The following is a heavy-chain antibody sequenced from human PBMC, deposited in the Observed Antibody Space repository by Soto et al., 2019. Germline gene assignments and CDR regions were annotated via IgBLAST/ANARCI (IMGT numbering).Heavy chain of an antibody. CDR1: GFTFSSYG. CDR3: ARQALLLWFGELSPYYYYGMDV. J-gene: IGHJ6*02. CDR2: IWYDGSNK. V-gene: IGHV3-33*01. D-gene: IGHD3-10*01. Sequence: QVQLVESGGGVVQPGRSLRLSCAASGFTFSSYGMHWVRQAPGKGLEWVAVIWYDGSNKYYADSVKGRFTISRDNSKYTLYLQMNSLRAEDTAVYYCARQALLLWFGELSPYYYYGMDVWGQGTTVTVSS.